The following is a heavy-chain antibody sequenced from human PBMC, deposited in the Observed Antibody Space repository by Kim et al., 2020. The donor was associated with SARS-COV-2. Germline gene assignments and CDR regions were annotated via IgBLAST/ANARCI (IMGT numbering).Heavy chain of an antibody. CDR2: LYHNGNT. D-gene: IGHD3-16*01. Sequence: SETLSLTCTVSGYSMSSAYYWAWVRQPPGKGLEWIGSLYHNGNTYYNPSLKSRVTISVDTSKNKFSLKLRSVTAADTAVYFCASGAIQENFDYWGQGTLV. V-gene: IGHV4-38-2*02. CDR1: GYSMSSAYY. CDR3: ASGAIQENFDY. J-gene: IGHJ4*02.